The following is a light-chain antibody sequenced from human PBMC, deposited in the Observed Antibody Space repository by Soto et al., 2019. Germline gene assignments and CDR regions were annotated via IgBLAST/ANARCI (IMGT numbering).Light chain of an antibody. V-gene: IGKV1-5*03. CDR1: QSISSR. J-gene: IGKJ1*01. CDR3: QQYNSYPWT. CDR2: KAS. Sequence: DIQMTQSPSTLSASVGDRVTITCRASQSISSRLAWYQQKPGKAPKLLIYKASSLESGVPSRFSGSGSGTEFTLTISSLHPDDFATYYGQQYNSYPWTFGQGTKVEIK.